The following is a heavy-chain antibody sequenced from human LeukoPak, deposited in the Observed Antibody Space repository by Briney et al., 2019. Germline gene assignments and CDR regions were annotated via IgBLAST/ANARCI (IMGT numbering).Heavy chain of an antibody. V-gene: IGHV3-7*01. Sequence: GGSLRLSCAASGFTFSAYWMTWVRQAPGKGLEWVANLRPDGSDKYYADSVKGRFTISRDNAKNSLYLQMNGLRADDTAIYYCARDAYDDASESWGQGTLVTVSS. D-gene: IGHD3-3*01. CDR2: LRPDGSDK. CDR1: GFTFSAYW. CDR3: ARDAYDDASES. J-gene: IGHJ5*02.